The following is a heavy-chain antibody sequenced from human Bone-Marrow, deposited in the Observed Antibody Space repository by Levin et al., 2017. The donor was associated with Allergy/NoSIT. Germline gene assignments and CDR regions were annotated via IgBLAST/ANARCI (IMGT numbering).Heavy chain of an antibody. J-gene: IGHJ5*02. D-gene: IGHD4-17*01. CDR3: ARIRLEDYGDLHWFDP. CDR1: GFSLSNTIMG. CDR2: IFSNDEK. V-gene: IGHV2-26*01. Sequence: SGPTLVKPTETLTLTCTVSGFSLSNTIMGVSWIRQPPGKALEWLANIFSNDEKSYTTSLKNRLTISKDTSKSQVVLAMTNMDPVDTATYYYARIRLEDYGDLHWFDPWGQGTLVTVSS.